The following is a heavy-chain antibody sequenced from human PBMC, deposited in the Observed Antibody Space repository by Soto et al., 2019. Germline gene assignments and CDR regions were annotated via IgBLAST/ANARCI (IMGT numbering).Heavy chain of an antibody. V-gene: IGHV4-30-4*01. CDR1: GGSISSGDYY. CDR2: IYYSGST. CDR3: ARVIRIAARPLSGYFDY. D-gene: IGHD6-6*01. J-gene: IGHJ4*02. Sequence: PSETLSLTCTVSGGSISSGDYYWSWIRQPPGKGLEWIGYIYYSGSTYYNPSLKSRVTISVDTSKNQFSLKLSSVTAADTAVYYCARVIRIAARPLSGYFDYWGQGTLVTVSS.